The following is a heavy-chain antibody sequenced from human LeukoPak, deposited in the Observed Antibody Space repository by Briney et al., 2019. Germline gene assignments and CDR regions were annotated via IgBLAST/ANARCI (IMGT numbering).Heavy chain of an antibody. CDR1: GGSISSSSYY. CDR3: AREGTMVVTALIDY. CDR2: IYYSGST. J-gene: IGHJ4*02. Sequence: SETLSLTCTVSGGSISSSSYYWGWIRQPPGKGLEWIGSIYYSGSTYYNPSLKSRVTISVDTSKNQFSLKLSSVTAADTAVYYCAREGTMVVTALIDYWGQGTLVTVYS. D-gene: IGHD2-21*02. V-gene: IGHV4-39*07.